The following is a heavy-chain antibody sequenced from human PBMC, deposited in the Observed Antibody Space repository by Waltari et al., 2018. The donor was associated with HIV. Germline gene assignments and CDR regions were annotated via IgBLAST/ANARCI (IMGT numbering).Heavy chain of an antibody. J-gene: IGHJ6*02. CDR2: SNRDGSTI. CDR3: ARGQYYSMDV. D-gene: IGHD3-10*01. Sequence: EVQLVESGGGLVQPGGSLRLSCSASGFTFSSYWMHWVRQAPGQGLVWVSGSNRDGSTIMYADSVKGRFTISRDNAKNTLYLQMNSRRAEDTALYYCARGQYYSMDVWGQGTTVTVSS. V-gene: IGHV3-74*03. CDR1: GFTFSSYW.